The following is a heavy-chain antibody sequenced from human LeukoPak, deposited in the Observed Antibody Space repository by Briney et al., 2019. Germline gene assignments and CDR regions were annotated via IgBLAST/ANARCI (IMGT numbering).Heavy chain of an antibody. CDR2: ISTRNTI. CDR3: ARGDHHDDKVVGIDY. CDR1: GFTFSSYS. D-gene: IGHD1-14*01. Sequence: PGGSLRLSCEVSGFTFSSYSLNWVRQAPGKGLEWLSYISTRNTIHYGDSVKGRFTVSRDNAKNSLFLQMNSLRAEDTALYYCARGDHHDDKVVGIDYWGQGTLVTVSS. J-gene: IGHJ4*02. V-gene: IGHV3-48*01.